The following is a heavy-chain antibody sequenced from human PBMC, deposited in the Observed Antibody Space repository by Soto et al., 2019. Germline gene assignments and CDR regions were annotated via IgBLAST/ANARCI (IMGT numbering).Heavy chain of an antibody. CDR3: ATESSITIVVLPSTKLNGRRSVAFDI. Sequence: GGSLRLSCAPSGFTFSSYAMSWVRQAPGKGLEWVSALGGSRGSTSYADSVEGRFTISRDNSKNTLYLQMNSLRAKDTAVYYGATESSITIVVLPSTKLNGRRSVAFDIRRQWT. D-gene: IGHD2-2*01. CDR2: LGGSRGST. J-gene: IGHJ3*02. CDR1: GFTFSSYA. V-gene: IGHV3-23*01.